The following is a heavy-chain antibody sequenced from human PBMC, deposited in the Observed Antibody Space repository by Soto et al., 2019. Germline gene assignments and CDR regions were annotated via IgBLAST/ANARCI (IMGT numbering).Heavy chain of an antibody. CDR1: GGSFSDYY. Sequence: QVHLQQWGAGLLKPSETLSLTCAVYGGSFSDYYWSWIRQAPGKGLEWIGEISHSGSTNYNPSLNSKVTISVDTSKNQFSLRLSSVTAADTAVYYCARAYGSGSYYPPLDPWGQGTLVTVSS. J-gene: IGHJ5*02. CDR2: ISHSGST. CDR3: ARAYGSGSYYPPLDP. D-gene: IGHD3-10*01. V-gene: IGHV4-34*01.